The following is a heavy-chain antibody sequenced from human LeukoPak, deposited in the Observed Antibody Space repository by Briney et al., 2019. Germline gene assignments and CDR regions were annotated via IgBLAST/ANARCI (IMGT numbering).Heavy chain of an antibody. CDR2: ISYDGSNK. CDR1: GFTFSSYA. V-gene: IGHV3-30-3*01. D-gene: IGHD6-19*01. Sequence: GGSLRLSCAASGFTFSSYAMHWVRRAPGKGLEWVAVISYDGSNKYYADSVKGRFTISRDNSKNTLYLQMNSLRAEDTAVYYCAKDSGVRGCPGFDYWGQGTLVTVSS. J-gene: IGHJ4*02. CDR3: AKDSGVRGCPGFDY.